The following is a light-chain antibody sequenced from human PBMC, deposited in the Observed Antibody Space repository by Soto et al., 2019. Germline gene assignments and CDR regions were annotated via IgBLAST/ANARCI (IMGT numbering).Light chain of an antibody. J-gene: IGLJ2*01. CDR1: SSNIGTNT. CDR3: AAWDDSLDGTV. CDR2: SSD. V-gene: IGLV1-44*01. Sequence: QSVLTQPPSASGTPGQRVTISCSGSSSNIGTNTVNWYHQLPGTAPKLLIYSSDQRSSGVPDRFSGSKSGTSASLAISGLQSEDEGDYYCAAWDDSLDGTVFGGGTNFTVL.